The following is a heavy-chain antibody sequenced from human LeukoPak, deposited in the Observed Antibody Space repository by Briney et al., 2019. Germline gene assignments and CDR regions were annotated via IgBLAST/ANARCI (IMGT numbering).Heavy chain of an antibody. V-gene: IGHV4-34*01. CDR3: ARGRYRFDP. D-gene: IGHD5-18*01. CDR2: INHSGST. J-gene: IGHJ5*02. Sequence: SETLSLTCAVYGGSFSGYYWSWIRQPPGKGLEWIGQINHSGSTNYNPSLKNRVTISVDTSKNQFSLKLSSVTAADTAVYYCARGRYRFDPWGQGTLVTVSS. CDR1: GGSFSGYY.